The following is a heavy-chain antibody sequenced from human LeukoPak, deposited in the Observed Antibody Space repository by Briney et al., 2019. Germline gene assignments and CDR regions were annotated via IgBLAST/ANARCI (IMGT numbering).Heavy chain of an antibody. V-gene: IGHV5-51*01. CDR3: ARFTMVRGVTRWFDP. CDR1: GYSFTSYW. Sequence: GESLKISCKGSGYSFTSYWIGWVRQIPGKGLEWMGIIYPGDSDTRYSPSFQGQVTISADKSISTACLQWSSLKASDTAMYYCARFTMVRGVTRWFDPWGQGTLVTVSS. J-gene: IGHJ5*02. CDR2: IYPGDSDT. D-gene: IGHD3-10*01.